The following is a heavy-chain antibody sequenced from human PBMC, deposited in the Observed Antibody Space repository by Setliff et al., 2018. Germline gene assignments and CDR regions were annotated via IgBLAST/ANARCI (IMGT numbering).Heavy chain of an antibody. CDR2: IYHSGST. J-gene: IGHJ4*02. Sequence: PSETLSLTCAVSGYSISSGYYWGWIRQSPGKGLEWIGSIYHSGSTYYNPSLKSRVTISVDTSKNQFSLKLSSVTAADTAVYYCASTIAAAGTAADYWGQGTRGTVS. D-gene: IGHD6-13*01. V-gene: IGHV4-38-2*01. CDR3: ASTIAAAGTAADY. CDR1: GYSISSGYY.